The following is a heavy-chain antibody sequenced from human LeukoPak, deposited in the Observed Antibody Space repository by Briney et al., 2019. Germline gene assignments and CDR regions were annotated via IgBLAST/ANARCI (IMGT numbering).Heavy chain of an antibody. V-gene: IGHV1-2*04. J-gene: IGHJ1*01. D-gene: IGHD6-13*01. CDR1: GYTFTSYY. Sequence: GASVKVSCKASGYTFTSYYMHWVRQAPGQGLEWMGWINPNSGGTNYAQKFQGWVTMTRDTSISTAYMELSRLRSDDTAVYHCARGLAAAGTEYFQHWGQGTLVTVSS. CDR2: INPNSGGT. CDR3: ARGLAAAGTEYFQH.